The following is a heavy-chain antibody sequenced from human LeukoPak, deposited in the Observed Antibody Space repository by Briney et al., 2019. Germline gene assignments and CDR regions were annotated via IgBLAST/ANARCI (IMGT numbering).Heavy chain of an antibody. CDR2: TYYRSNFYN. V-gene: IGHV6-1*01. CDR3: ARGTGAFDY. CDR1: GDTVSSNSAA. Sequence: SQTLSLTCAISGDTVSSNSAAWNWFRQSPSRGLEWLGRTYYRSNFYNDYAVSVKSRISINPDTSKNQFSLQLNSVTPEDTAVYYCARGTGAFDYWGQETLVTVSS. J-gene: IGHJ4*02.